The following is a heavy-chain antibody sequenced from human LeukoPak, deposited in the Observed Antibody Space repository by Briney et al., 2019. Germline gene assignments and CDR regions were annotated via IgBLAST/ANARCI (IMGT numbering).Heavy chain of an antibody. J-gene: IGHJ4*02. D-gene: IGHD6-13*01. Sequence: GASVKVSCKASGGTFSSYAISWVRQAPGQGLEWMGGIIPIFGTANYAQKFQGRVTITADESTSTAYMELSSLRSEDTAVYYCARTAPDSSSWYAIFDYWGQGTLVTVSS. V-gene: IGHV1-69*13. CDR2: IIPIFGTA. CDR3: ARTAPDSSSWYAIFDY. CDR1: GGTFSSYA.